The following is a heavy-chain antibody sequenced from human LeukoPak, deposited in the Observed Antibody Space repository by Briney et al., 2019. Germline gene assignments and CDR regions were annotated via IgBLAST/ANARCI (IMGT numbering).Heavy chain of an antibody. CDR3: ARGTYGSSWYHDAFDI. CDR1: GGSISSDY. V-gene: IGHV4-59*01. J-gene: IGHJ3*02. CDR2: IYYSGNT. Sequence: SETLSLTCTVSGGSISSDYWSWIRQPPGKGLEWIGYIYYSGNTNYNPSLKSRVTISVDTSKNQFSLKLSSVTAADTAFYYCARGTYGSSWYHDAFDIWGQGTMVTVSS. D-gene: IGHD6-13*01.